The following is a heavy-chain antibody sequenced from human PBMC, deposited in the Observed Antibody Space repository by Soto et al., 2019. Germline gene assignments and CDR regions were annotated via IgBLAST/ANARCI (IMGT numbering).Heavy chain of an antibody. CDR1: GGSVISGSYY. CDR3: ARDKITGLFDY. Sequence: PSETLSLTCTVSGGSVISGSYYWTWIRQPPGKGLEWIGYIYYSGSTNYSPSLKSRVTISVDRSKNQFSLKLTSVTAADTAVYYCARDKITGLFDYWGQGTLVPVSS. CDR2: IYYSGST. V-gene: IGHV4-61*01. D-gene: IGHD2-8*02. J-gene: IGHJ4*02.